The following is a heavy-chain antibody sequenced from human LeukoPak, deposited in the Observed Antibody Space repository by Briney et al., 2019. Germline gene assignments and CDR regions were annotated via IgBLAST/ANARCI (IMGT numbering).Heavy chain of an antibody. D-gene: IGHD6-19*01. J-gene: IGHJ4*02. V-gene: IGHV3-48*03. CDR3: ALLAVASDFDY. Sequence: GGSLRLSCAASGFMFRSFEMYWVRQAPGKGLEWIAYISSGAITMYYADSVKGRFTISRDDAKNSLFLQMKSLRAEDTAVYYCALLAVASDFDYWGQGALVTVSS. CDR2: ISSGAITM. CDR1: GFMFRSFE.